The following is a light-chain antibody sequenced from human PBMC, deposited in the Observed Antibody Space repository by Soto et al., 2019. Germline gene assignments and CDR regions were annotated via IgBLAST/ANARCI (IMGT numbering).Light chain of an antibody. CDR3: TSFTSSSTYV. CDR1: SSDVGAYNY. J-gene: IGLJ1*01. V-gene: IGLV2-14*01. CDR2: DVN. Sequence: QSALTQPACVSESPGQSITISCTGSSSDVGAYNYVSWYQQHPDKAPKLMIYDVNNRPSGVSDRFSGSKSGNTASLTISGLQAEDEADYYCTSFTSSSTYVFGTGTKVTVL.